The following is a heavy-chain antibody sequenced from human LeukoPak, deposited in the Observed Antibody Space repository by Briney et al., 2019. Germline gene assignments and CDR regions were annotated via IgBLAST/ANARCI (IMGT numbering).Heavy chain of an antibody. CDR3: ARGSTYYDSSGQVPFDY. CDR1: GFTFSTYS. V-gene: IGHV3-48*01. CDR2: ISGSSSTI. Sequence: GGSLRLSCAASGFTFSTYSMNWVRQAPGKGLEWVSYISGSSSTIYYADSVKGRFTISRDNAKNSLYLQMNSLRAEDTAVYYCARGSTYYDSSGQVPFDYWGQGTLVTVSS. D-gene: IGHD3-22*01. J-gene: IGHJ4*02.